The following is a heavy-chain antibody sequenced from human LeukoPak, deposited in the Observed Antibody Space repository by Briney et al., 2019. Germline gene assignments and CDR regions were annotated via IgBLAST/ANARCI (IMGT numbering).Heavy chain of an antibody. CDR3: ARYDSTVNWFDP. CDR1: GYTFTGYY. Sequence: ASVKVSCKASGYTFTGYYIHWVRQVPGQGLEWMGWINPNSGGTNYAQRFQGRVTVTRDTSISTAYMELSRLRSDDTAFYYCARYDSTVNWFDPWGQGTLVTVSS. D-gene: IGHD3-22*01. V-gene: IGHV1-2*02. CDR2: INPNSGGT. J-gene: IGHJ5*02.